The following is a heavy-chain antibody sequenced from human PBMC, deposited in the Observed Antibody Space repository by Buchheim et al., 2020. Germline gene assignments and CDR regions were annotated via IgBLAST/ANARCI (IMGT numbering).Heavy chain of an antibody. D-gene: IGHD6-13*01. V-gene: IGHV3-30*04. CDR3: ARLFSTSSSWYGVDY. Sequence: QVQLVESGGGVVRPGRSLRLSCAASGFTFSSYAMHWVRQAPGKGLEWVAVISYDGSNKYYADSVKGRFTISRDNSKNTLYLQMNSLRAEDTAVYYCARLFSTSSSWYGVDYWGQGTL. CDR1: GFTFSSYA. CDR2: ISYDGSNK. J-gene: IGHJ4*02.